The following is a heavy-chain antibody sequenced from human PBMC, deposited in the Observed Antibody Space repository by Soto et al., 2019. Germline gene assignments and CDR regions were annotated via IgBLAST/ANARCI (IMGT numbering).Heavy chain of an antibody. CDR1: GGTFSSYG. J-gene: IGHJ6*02. D-gene: IGHD3-3*01. Sequence: ASVKVSCKASGGTFSSYGTSWVRQAPGQGLEWMGWISAYNGNTNYAQKLQGRVTMTTDTSTSTAYMEPRSLRSDDTAVYYCARDRVFGVVITQYYYYGMDVWGQGTTVTVSS. CDR3: ARDRVFGVVITQYYYYGMDV. V-gene: IGHV1-18*01. CDR2: ISAYNGNT.